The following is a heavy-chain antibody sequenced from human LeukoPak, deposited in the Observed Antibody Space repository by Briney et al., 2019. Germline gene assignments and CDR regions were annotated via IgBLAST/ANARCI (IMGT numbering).Heavy chain of an antibody. Sequence: ASVKVSCKASGYTFTSYGISWVRQAPGQGLEWMGWISAYNGDTNYAQKLQGRDTMTTDTSTSTAYMELRSLRSDDTAVYYCARVSLPAATISRDYYYYYMDVWGKGTTVTVSS. V-gene: IGHV1-18*01. J-gene: IGHJ6*03. CDR3: ARVSLPAATISRDYYYYYMDV. CDR1: GYTFTSYG. CDR2: ISAYNGDT. D-gene: IGHD2-2*01.